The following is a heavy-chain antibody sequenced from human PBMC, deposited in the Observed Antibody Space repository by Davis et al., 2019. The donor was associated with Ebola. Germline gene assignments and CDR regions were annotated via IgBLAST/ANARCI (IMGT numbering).Heavy chain of an antibody. CDR3: ARDAARCSGGSCYSYYGMDV. J-gene: IGHJ6*02. D-gene: IGHD2-15*01. V-gene: IGHV3-23*01. Sequence: GESLKISCAASGFTFSSYAMSWVRQAPGKGLEWVSAISGSGGSTYYADSVKGRFTISRDNSKNTLYLQMNSLRAEDTAVYYCARDAARCSGGSCYSYYGMDVWGQGTTVTVSS. CDR1: GFTFSSYA. CDR2: ISGSGGST.